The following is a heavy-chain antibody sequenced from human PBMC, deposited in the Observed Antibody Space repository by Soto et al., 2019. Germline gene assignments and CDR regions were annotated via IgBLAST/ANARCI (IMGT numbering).Heavy chain of an antibody. CDR3: ARDLTYYYDSSGLESDAFDI. V-gene: IGHV1-2*02. Sequence: ASVKVSCKASGYTFTGYYMHWVRQAPGQGLEWMGWIDPNSGGTNYAQKFQGRVTMTRDTSISTAYMELSRLRSDDTAVYYCARDLTYYYDSSGLESDAFDIWGQGTMVTVSS. CDR2: IDPNSGGT. J-gene: IGHJ3*02. D-gene: IGHD3-22*01. CDR1: GYTFTGYY.